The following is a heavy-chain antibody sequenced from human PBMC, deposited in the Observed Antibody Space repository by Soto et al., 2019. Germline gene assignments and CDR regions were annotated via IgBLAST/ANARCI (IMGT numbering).Heavy chain of an antibody. V-gene: IGHV3-73*01. D-gene: IGHD3-16*01. CDR3: TRPRWGAYGSDY. J-gene: IGHJ4*02. CDR1: GFTFSGSA. Sequence: GGSLRLSCAASGFTFSGSAMHWVRQASGKGLEWVGRIRSKANSYATAYAASVKGRFTISRDDSKNTAYLQMNSLKTEDTAVYYCTRPRWGAYGSDYWGQGTLVTVSS. CDR2: IRSKANSYAT.